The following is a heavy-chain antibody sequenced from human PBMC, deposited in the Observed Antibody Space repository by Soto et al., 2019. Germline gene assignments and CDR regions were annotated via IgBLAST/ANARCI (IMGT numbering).Heavy chain of an antibody. Sequence: ASVKVSCKASGYTFTNYYIYWVRQAPGQGLEWMGIINPSGGTTGYTPKFQGRLTMTRETSTNTVYMELSSLTSEDTAVYYCARGSYCSSTSCPGAWFDPWGQGTLVTVSS. D-gene: IGHD2-2*01. CDR2: INPSGGTT. CDR1: GYTFTNYY. CDR3: ARGSYCSSTSCPGAWFDP. V-gene: IGHV1-46*01. J-gene: IGHJ5*02.